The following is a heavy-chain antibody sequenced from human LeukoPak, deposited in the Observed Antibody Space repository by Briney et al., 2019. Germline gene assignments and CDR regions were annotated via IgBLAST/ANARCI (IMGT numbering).Heavy chain of an antibody. CDR3: ARGLPCSSTSCYSAFDY. V-gene: IGHV4-38-2*01. Sequence: SETLSLTCAVSGYSISSGYYCGWIRQPPGKGLEWIGSIYHSGSTYYNPSLKSRVTISVDTSKNQFSLKLSSVTAADTAVYYCARGLPCSSTSCYSAFDYWGQGTLVTVSS. J-gene: IGHJ4*02. D-gene: IGHD2-2*02. CDR1: GYSISSGYY. CDR2: IYHSGST.